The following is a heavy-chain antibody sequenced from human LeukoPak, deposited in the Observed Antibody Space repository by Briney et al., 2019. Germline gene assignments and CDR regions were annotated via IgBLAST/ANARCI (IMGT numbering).Heavy chain of an antibody. CDR3: ATGWDITISLDYPYACDI. Sequence: ASVKVSCKASGSPFTSYGISWVRQAPGQGLGWVGWINTNTGNPTYPQGSTARFVFSSDTSVSTTYLPIRSLKAEEPAVSYCATGWDITISLDYPYACDIWGQGTMVTVS. D-gene: IGHD3-9*01. CDR1: GSPFTSYG. CDR2: INTNTGNP. J-gene: IGHJ3*02. V-gene: IGHV7-4-1*02.